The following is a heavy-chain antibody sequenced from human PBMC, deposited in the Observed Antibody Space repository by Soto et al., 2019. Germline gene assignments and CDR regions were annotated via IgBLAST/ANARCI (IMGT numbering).Heavy chain of an antibody. D-gene: IGHD6-13*01. J-gene: IGHJ5*02. CDR3: ASEGVSSSWYRKSGFDP. Sequence: VQLVESGGGLVKPGGSLRLSCAASGFTFSDYYMSWIRQAPGKGLEWVSYISSSSSYTNYADSVKGRFTISRDNAKNSLYLQMNSLRAEDTAVYYCASEGVSSSWYRKSGFDPWGQGTLVTVSS. CDR1: GFTFSDYY. V-gene: IGHV3-11*06. CDR2: ISSSSSYT.